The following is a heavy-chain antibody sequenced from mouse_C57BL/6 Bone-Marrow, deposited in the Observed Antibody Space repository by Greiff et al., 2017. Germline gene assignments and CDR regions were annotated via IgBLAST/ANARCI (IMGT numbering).Heavy chain of an antibody. J-gene: IGHJ2*01. D-gene: IGHD1-1*01. Sequence: QVQLQQSGAELARPGASVQLSCKASGYTFTRYGISWVKQRTGQGLEWIGEIYPRSGNTYYNEKFKGKATLTADKSSSTAYMELRSLTSEDSAVYFCAGGGSSSHFDYWGQGTTLTVSS. V-gene: IGHV1-81*01. CDR2: IYPRSGNT. CDR3: AGGGSSSHFDY. CDR1: GYTFTRYG.